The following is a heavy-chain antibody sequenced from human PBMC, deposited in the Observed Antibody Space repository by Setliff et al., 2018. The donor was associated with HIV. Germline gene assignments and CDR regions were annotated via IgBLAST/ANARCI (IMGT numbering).Heavy chain of an antibody. D-gene: IGHD6-13*01. V-gene: IGHV1-69*10. Sequence: SVKVSCKASGGTFSSCAISWVRQAPGQGLEWMGGVIPILGIANYAQKFQGRVTITADESTSTAYMELSSLRSEDTAVYYCARDHRAAAGTENDYWGQGTLVTVSS. CDR1: GGTFSSCA. CDR2: VIPILGIA. CDR3: ARDHRAAAGTENDY. J-gene: IGHJ4*02.